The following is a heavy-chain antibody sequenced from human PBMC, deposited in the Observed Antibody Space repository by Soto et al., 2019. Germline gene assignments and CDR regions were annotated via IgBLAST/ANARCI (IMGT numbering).Heavy chain of an antibody. CDR1: GCTCSSYS. D-gene: IGHD6-13*01. CDR2: ISSSSSYI. Sequence: GRSMRLSCAASGCTCSSYSSNWVSQAQEKGLEWVSSISSSSSYIYYADSVKGRFTISRDNAKNSLYLQMNSLRAEDTAVYYCARDLYSRTFSYGMDVWGQGTTVTVSS. J-gene: IGHJ6*02. V-gene: IGHV3-21*01. CDR3: ARDLYSRTFSYGMDV.